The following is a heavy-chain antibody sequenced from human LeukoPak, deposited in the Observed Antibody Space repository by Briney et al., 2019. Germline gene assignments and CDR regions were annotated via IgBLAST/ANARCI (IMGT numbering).Heavy chain of an antibody. CDR2: IYYSGTT. CDR3: ARSPFNLYFDF. J-gene: IGHJ4*02. V-gene: IGHV4-39*07. D-gene: IGHD2/OR15-2a*01. Sequence: SETLSLTCTVSGGSLSDSDNYWAWARQPPGKALEWIGSIYYSGTTIYNSSLKSRVTVSIDTSKNQLFLKLTSVTAADPAVYFCARSPFNLYFDFWGQGTLVPVSS. CDR1: GGSLSDSDNY.